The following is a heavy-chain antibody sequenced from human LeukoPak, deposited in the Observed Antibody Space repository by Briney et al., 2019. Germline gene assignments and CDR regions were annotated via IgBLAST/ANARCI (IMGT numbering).Heavy chain of an antibody. D-gene: IGHD3-10*01. CDR2: IYTSGST. V-gene: IGHV4-61*02. CDR3: ARDLHDGVPN. Sequence: SETLSLTCTVSGGSISSGSYYWSWIRQPAGKGLEWIGRIYTSGSTNYNPSLKSRVTMSVDTSKNQFSLKLSSVTAADTAVYYCARDLHDGVPNWGQGTLVTVSS. CDR1: GGSISSGSYY. J-gene: IGHJ4*02.